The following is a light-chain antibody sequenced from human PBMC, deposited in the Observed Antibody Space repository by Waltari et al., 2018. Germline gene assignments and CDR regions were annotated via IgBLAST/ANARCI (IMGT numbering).Light chain of an antibody. J-gene: IGKJ4*01. CDR3: QQRANWPLT. CDR2: DTS. Sequence: EIVLTQSPGTLSLSPGERATLSCRASQSVTRYLAWYQLKPGLAPRLLIYDTSNMATGIPARFIGSGSGTDFSLTITSLESEDFAVYYCQQRANWPLTFGGGTKVEIK. CDR1: QSVTRY. V-gene: IGKV3-11*01.